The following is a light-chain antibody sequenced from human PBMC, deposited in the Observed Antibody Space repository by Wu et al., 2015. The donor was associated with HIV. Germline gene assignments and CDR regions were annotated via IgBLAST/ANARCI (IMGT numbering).Light chain of an antibody. V-gene: IGKV3-20*01. CDR2: GAS. CDR3: QQYDSSLWT. J-gene: IGKJ1*01. Sequence: IVLTQSPATLSLSPGERATLSCRASQSPGTNLAWYQQKPGQAPRLLIYGASNRATGIPARFSGSGSGTDFFLTISRLEPEDFAVYYCQQYDSSLWTFGQGTKVEIK. CDR1: QSPGTN.